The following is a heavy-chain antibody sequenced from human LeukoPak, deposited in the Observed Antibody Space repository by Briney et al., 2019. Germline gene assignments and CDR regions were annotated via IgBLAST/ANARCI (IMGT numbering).Heavy chain of an antibody. CDR2: IHPDGETT. CDR1: GYAITSHY. D-gene: IGHD2-15*01. J-gene: IGHJ5*02. CDR3: ARASGNLGYCSGGSCSVYNWFDP. Sequence: ASVKVSCKASGYAITSHYMHWMRQAPGQGLEWMGTIHPDGETTTYAQNFQGRVTMTRDTSTSTVYMELSSLRSEDTAVYYCARASGNLGYCSGGSCSVYNWFDPWGQGTLVTVSS. V-gene: IGHV1-46*01.